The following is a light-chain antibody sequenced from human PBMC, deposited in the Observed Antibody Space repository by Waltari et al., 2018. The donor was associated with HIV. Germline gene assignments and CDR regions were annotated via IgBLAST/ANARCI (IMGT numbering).Light chain of an antibody. V-gene: IGKV3-11*01. CDR2: DVS. Sequence: EIVLTQSPVTLSLSPGETGTLSCRASQSVSTYLAWYQQKPGQAPRLLIYDVSDRATGIPARFSGGGSGADFTLTISSLEAEDLAVYYCQQRSSWPWTFGQGTKVEIK. J-gene: IGKJ1*01. CDR3: QQRSSWPWT. CDR1: QSVSTY.